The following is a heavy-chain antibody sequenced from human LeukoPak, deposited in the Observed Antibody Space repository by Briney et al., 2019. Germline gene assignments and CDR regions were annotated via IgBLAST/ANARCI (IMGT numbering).Heavy chain of an antibody. CDR2: ISGSGGST. D-gene: IGHD3-10*01. CDR1: GFTFSNYA. J-gene: IGHJ4*02. Sequence: AGGSLRLSCAGSGFTFSNYALSWVPQAPGNGLEWVSDISGSGGSTYYADSVKGRFTISRDNSKNTMYLQMNSLRAEDTAVYYCAKDQGSGSGYYSWGYFDYWGQGTLVTVSS. V-gene: IGHV3-23*01. CDR3: AKDQGSGSGYYSWGYFDY.